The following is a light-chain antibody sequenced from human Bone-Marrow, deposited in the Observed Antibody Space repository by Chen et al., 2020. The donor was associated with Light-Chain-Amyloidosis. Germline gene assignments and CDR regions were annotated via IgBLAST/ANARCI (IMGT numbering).Light chain of an antibody. CDR1: NIGSTS. V-gene: IGLV3-21*02. CDR3: QVWDRSSDRPV. J-gene: IGLJ3*02. Sequence: SYVLTQPSSVSVAPGQTATIACGGHNIGSTSVHCFQQTPGQAPLLVVYDDSDRPSGIPERLSGSNSGNTANLTISRVEAGDEADYYCQVWDRSSDRPVFGGGTKLTVL. CDR2: DDS.